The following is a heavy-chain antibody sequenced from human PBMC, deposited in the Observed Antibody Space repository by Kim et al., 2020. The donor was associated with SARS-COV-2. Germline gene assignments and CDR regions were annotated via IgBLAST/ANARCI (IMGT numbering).Heavy chain of an antibody. J-gene: IGHJ5*02. V-gene: IGHV4-39*01. D-gene: IGHD2-8*01. CDR3: ARHNSVHLLMVYAMVPWFDP. Sequence: RVTISVDTSKNQFSLKLSSVTAADTAVYYCARHNSVHLLMVYAMVPWFDPWGQGTLVTVSS.